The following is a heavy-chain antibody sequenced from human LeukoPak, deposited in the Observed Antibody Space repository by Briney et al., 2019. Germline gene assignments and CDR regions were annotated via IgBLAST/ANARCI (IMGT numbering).Heavy chain of an antibody. V-gene: IGHV4-38-2*02. J-gene: IGHJ4*02. CDR1: GYSISSGYY. CDR3: ARVRGYCSSTICYRYYFDY. D-gene: IGHD2-2*01. CDR2: IYHSGST. Sequence: KSSETLSLTCTVSGYSISSGYYWGWIRQPPGKGLEWIGTIYHSGSTYYNPSLKSRVTISVDTSKNQFFLKLTSVTAADTAVYYCARVRGYCSSTICYRYYFDYWGQGTLVTVSS.